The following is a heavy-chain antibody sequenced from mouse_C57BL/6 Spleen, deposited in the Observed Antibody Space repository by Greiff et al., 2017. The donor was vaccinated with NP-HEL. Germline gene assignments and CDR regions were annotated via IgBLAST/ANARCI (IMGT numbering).Heavy chain of an antibody. CDR3: ASTVEGAWFAY. D-gene: IGHD1-1*01. Sequence: DVKLVESGGGLVKPGGSLKLSCAASGFTFSDYGMHWVRQAPEKGLEWVAYISSGSSTIYYADTVKGRFTISRDNAKNTLFLQMTSLRSEDTAMYYCASTVEGAWFAYWGQGTLVTVSA. CDR2: ISSGSSTI. J-gene: IGHJ3*01. V-gene: IGHV5-17*01. CDR1: GFTFSDYG.